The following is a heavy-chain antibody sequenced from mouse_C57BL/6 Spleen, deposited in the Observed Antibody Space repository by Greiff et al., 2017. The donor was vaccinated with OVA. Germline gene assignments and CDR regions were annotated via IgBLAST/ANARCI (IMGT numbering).Heavy chain of an antibody. Sequence: EVKLVESGGGLVKPGGSLKLSCAASGFTFSDYGMHWVRQAPEKGLEWVAYISSGSSTIYYADTVKGRFTISRDNAKNTLFLQMTSLRSEDTAMYYCARPRYYGSSHGGCAYWGQGTLVTVSA. CDR2: ISSGSSTI. CDR1: GFTFSDYG. CDR3: ARPRYYGSSHGGCAY. J-gene: IGHJ3*01. D-gene: IGHD1-1*01. V-gene: IGHV5-17*01.